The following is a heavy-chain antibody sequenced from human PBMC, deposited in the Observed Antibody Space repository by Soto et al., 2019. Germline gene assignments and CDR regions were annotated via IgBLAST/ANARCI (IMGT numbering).Heavy chain of an antibody. CDR2: INHSGST. J-gene: IGHJ6*03. CDR3: ARCVVVPAATRSGDYYMDV. Sequence: TSETLSLTCAVYGGSFSGYYWSWIRQPPGKGLEWIGEINHSGSTNYNPSLKSRVTISVDTSKNQFSLKLSSVTAADTAVYYCARCVVVPAATRSGDYYMDVWGKGTTVTVSS. V-gene: IGHV4-34*01. CDR1: GGSFSGYY. D-gene: IGHD2-2*01.